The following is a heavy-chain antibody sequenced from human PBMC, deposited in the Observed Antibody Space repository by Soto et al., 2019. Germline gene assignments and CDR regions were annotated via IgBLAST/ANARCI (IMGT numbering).Heavy chain of an antibody. CDR3: ARHGPRIEYFYYYTMEV. V-gene: IGHV4-39*01. CDR1: GGSVSSRSYY. D-gene: IGHD1-26*01. Sequence: PLETLSLTCTVSGGSVSSRSYYWGWIRQPPGKGLEWIGNIYYSGSTDYNPSLKSRVTISVDTSKNQFSLKLSSVTAADTAVYYCARHGPRIEYFYYYTMEVWGQGTTVTVSS. J-gene: IGHJ6*02. CDR2: IYYSGST.